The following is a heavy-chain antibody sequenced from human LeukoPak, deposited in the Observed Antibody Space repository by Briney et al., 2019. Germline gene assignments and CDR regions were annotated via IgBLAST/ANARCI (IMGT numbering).Heavy chain of an antibody. Sequence: SETLSLTCAVYGGSFSGYYRSWIRQPPGKGLEWIGEINHSGSTNYNPSLKGRVAISVDTSKNQFSLKLSSVTAADTAVYYCARNHRYCSSTSCYAVDYWGQGTLVTVSS. CDR2: INHSGST. D-gene: IGHD2-2*01. CDR1: GGSFSGYY. J-gene: IGHJ4*02. V-gene: IGHV4-34*01. CDR3: ARNHRYCSSTSCYAVDY.